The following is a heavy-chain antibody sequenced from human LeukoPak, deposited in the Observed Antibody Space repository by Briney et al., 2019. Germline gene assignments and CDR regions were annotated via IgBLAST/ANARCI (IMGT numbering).Heavy chain of an antibody. Sequence: KPGGSLRLSCAASGFTFSSYSMNWVRQAPGKGLEWVSSISSGSSYIYYADSVKGRFTISRDNAKNSLYLQMNSLRAEDTAVYYCARGGTTAYYYYYYMDVWGKGTTVTVSS. CDR3: ARGGTTAYYYYYYMDV. CDR2: ISSGSSYI. CDR1: GFTFSSYS. V-gene: IGHV3-21*01. D-gene: IGHD1-26*01. J-gene: IGHJ6*03.